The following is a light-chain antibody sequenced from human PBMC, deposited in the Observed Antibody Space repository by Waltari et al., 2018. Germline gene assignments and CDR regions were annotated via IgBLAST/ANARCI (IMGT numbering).Light chain of an antibody. Sequence: SSELTQDPTVSVALGQTVRITSQGDSLRRYSASLYQQRPGQAPIIVFYGQDNRPSGIPDLLSGSTAGDTATLTITGTQAEDEADYYCLSRDISSTRFFGGGTRLTV. J-gene: IGLJ2*01. CDR2: GQD. CDR3: LSRDISSTRF. V-gene: IGLV3-19*01. CDR1: SLRRYS.